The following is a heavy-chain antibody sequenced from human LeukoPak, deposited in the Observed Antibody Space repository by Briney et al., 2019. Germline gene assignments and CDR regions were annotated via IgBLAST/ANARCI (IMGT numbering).Heavy chain of an antibody. CDR3: ARMWGYCSGGTCYSIPFDY. D-gene: IGHD2-15*01. CDR1: GFTFSDYY. CDR2: ISSSGSTI. Sequence: GGSLRLSCAASGFTFSDYYMSWIRQAPGKGLEWVSYISSSGSTIYYADSVKGRFTISRDNAKNSLYLQMNSLRAEDTAVYYCARMWGYCSGGTCYSIPFDYWGQGTLVTVSS. V-gene: IGHV3-11*04. J-gene: IGHJ4*02.